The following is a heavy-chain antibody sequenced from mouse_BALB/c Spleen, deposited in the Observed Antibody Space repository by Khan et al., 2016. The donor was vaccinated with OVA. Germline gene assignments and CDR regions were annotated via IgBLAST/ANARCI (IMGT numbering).Heavy chain of an antibody. CDR2: ISSGGSYT. Sequence: EVELVESGGDLVKPGGSLKLSCAASGFTFSTYGMSWVRQTPDKRLEWVATISSGGSYTHYPDSVKGRFTISRDNAQNTLYLQMSSLKSEDTAMYYCARLAYYYKSEGFAYWGQGTLVTVSA. J-gene: IGHJ3*01. V-gene: IGHV5-6*01. CDR3: ARLAYYYKSEGFAY. CDR1: GFTFSTYG. D-gene: IGHD1-1*01.